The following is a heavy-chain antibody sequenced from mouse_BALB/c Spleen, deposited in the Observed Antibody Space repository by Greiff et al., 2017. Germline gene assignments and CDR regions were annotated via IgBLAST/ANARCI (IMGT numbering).Heavy chain of an antibody. V-gene: IGHV1-12*01. Sequence: LQQPGAELVKPGASVKMSCKASGYTFTSYNMHWVKQTPGQGLEWIGAIYPGNGDTSYNQKFKGKATLTADKSSSTAYMQLSSLTSEDSAVYYCARAMITTGAWFAYWGQGTLVTVSA. CDR3: ARAMITTGAWFAY. J-gene: IGHJ3*01. CDR1: GYTFTSYN. D-gene: IGHD2-4*01. CDR2: IYPGNGDT.